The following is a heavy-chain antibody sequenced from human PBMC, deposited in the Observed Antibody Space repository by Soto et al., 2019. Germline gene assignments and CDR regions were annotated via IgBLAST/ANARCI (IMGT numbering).Heavy chain of an antibody. V-gene: IGHV3-53*04. Sequence: ESGGGLVQPGGSLRLSCTASGFAVRHNYMTWVRQAPGKGLEWVSLIYSGGDTAYADSVKGRFTISRHTSQNTLYLQMNSLRAEDTAVYYCARNTDSIPSGGDVWGKGTAVTVSS. J-gene: IGHJ6*04. D-gene: IGHD3-10*01. CDR1: GFAVRHNY. CDR2: IYSGGDT. CDR3: ARNTDSIPSGGDV.